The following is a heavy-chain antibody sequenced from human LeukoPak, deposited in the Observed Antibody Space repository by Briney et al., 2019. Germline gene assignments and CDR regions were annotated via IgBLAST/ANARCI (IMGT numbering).Heavy chain of an antibody. CDR2: MNPNSGNT. D-gene: IGHD3-10*01. J-gene: IGHJ6*03. CDR1: GYTFTSYD. V-gene: IGHV1-8*01. Sequence: ASVKVSCKTSGYTFTSYDINWVRQATGQGLEWMGWMNPNSGNTGYAQKFQGRVTMTRNTSISTAYMELSSLRSEDTAVYYCARVRGFGELFYYYYMDVWGKGTTVTVSS. CDR3: ARVRGFGELFYYYYMDV.